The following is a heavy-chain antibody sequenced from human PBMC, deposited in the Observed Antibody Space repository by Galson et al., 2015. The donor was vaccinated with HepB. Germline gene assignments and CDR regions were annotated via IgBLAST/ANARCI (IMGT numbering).Heavy chain of an antibody. CDR3: AKSVPKGSHRIDFDF. CDR2: ISPSGTTT. Sequence: SLRLSCATSGFPFSSYALNWVRQAPGKGLGWVSGISPSGTTTFYADSLKGRFSISRDNSNNTLYLQMNSLRVEDTAVYYCAKSVPKGSHRIDFDFWGQGTLVTVSS. J-gene: IGHJ4*02. D-gene: IGHD1-26*01. V-gene: IGHV3-23*01. CDR1: GFPFSSYA.